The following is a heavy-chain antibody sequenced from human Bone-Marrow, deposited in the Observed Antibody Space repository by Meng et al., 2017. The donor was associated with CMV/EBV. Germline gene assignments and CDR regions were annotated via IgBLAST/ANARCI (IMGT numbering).Heavy chain of an antibody. D-gene: IGHD3-3*01. V-gene: IGHV3-30*02. CDR3: AKVHTVITIYVDYYYGMDV. J-gene: IGHJ6*02. CDR2: IRYDGSNK. CDR1: GFTFSSYG. Sequence: GESLKISCAASGFTFSSYGMHWVRQAPGKGLEWVAFIRYDGSNKYYADSVKGRFTISRDNSKNTLHLQMNSLRAEDTAVYYCAKVHTVITIYVDYYYGMDVWGRGTTATVSS.